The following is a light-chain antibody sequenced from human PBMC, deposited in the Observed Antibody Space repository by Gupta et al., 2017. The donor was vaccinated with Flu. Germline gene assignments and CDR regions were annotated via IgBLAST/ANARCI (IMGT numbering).Light chain of an antibody. Sequence: QSVLTQPPSVSGAPGQRVTISCTGSSSNIGADYDVHWYQQFPGAAPKLLIFGNNNRPSGVPDRFSGSKSGTSASLVVSGLQAEDEGDDFCQSYDSSLSVVIFGGGTKLTVL. CDR2: GNN. CDR1: SSNIGADYD. V-gene: IGLV1-40*01. CDR3: QSYDSSLSVVI. J-gene: IGLJ2*01.